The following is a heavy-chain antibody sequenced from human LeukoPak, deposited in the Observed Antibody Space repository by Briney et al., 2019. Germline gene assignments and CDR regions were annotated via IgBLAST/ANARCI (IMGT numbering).Heavy chain of an antibody. CDR2: ISCNGIYI. CDR1: GFIFSSYA. J-gene: IGHJ4*02. CDR3: AKPKLWFGELLDDFDY. D-gene: IGHD3-10*01. Sequence: GGSLRLSCAASGFIFSSYAMNWVRQVPGKGLEWVSTISCNGIYIFYADSVRGRFTISRDNSKNTLYLQMNSLRAEDTAVYYCAKPKLWFGELLDDFDYWGQGTLVTVSS. V-gene: IGHV3-21*01.